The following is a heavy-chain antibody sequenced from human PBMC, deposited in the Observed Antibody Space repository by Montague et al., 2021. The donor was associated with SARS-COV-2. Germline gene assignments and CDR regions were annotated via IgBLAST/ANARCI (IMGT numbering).Heavy chain of an antibody. V-gene: IGHV3-23*01. CDR2: ISGDGATA. Sequence: SLRLSCAASGFTFGDYAINWVRQAPGKGLEWVASISGDGATAYYAESVLGRFAISRDNSKNTVLLQMDSLRVKDAAVYYCAKALYSGGFFFESGSDFWGQGTVVTVSS. J-gene: IGHJ4*02. D-gene: IGHD6-19*01. CDR3: AKALYSGGFFFESGSDF. CDR1: GFTFGDYA.